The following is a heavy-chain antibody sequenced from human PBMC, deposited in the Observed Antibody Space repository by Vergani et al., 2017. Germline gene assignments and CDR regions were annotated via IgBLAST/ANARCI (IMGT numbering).Heavy chain of an antibody. Sequence: EVQLVQSGAEVKKPGESLKISCKGSGYSFTSYWIGWVRQLPGKGLEWMGIIYPGDSDTRYSPSFQGQVTISADKSISTAYMQWSSLKASDTAMYYCARHRGWGLVVVAATPWYYYGMDVWGQGSTVTVYS. CDR2: IYPGDSDT. D-gene: IGHD2-15*01. CDR1: GYSFTSYW. V-gene: IGHV5-51*01. J-gene: IGHJ6*02. CDR3: ARHRGWGLVVVAATPWYYYGMDV.